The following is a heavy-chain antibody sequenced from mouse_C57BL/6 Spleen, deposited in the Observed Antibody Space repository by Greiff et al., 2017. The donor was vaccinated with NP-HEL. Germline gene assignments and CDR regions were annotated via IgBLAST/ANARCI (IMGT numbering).Heavy chain of an antibody. J-gene: IGHJ3*01. V-gene: IGHV1-81*01. Sequence: QVQLQQSGPELARPGASVKLSCKASGYTFTSYGISWVKQRTGQGLEWIGEIYPRSGNTYYNEKFKGKATLTADKSSSTAYMELRSLTSEDSAVYFCARELSYWGQGTLVTVSA. CDR1: GYTFTSYG. CDR2: IYPRSGNT. CDR3: ARELSY.